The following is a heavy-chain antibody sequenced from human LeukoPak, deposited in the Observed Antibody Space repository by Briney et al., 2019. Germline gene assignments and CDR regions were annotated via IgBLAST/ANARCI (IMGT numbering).Heavy chain of an antibody. Sequence: SVKVSCKASGVTFSSYAISWVRQAPGQGLEWRGGFIPIFGTAHYAQKFQGRVTITADESTSPASMTLTRLRSADTAVYYCARGFLGTVWGFEYYYYYGMDVWGQRTTVTVSS. V-gene: IGHV1-69*13. J-gene: IGHJ6*01. CDR1: GVTFSSYA. D-gene: IGHD3-16*01. CDR3: ARGFLGTVWGFEYYYYYGMDV. CDR2: FIPIFGTA.